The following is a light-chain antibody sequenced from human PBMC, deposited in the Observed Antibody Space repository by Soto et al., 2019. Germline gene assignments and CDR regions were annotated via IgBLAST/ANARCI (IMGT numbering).Light chain of an antibody. Sequence: VVLTQSPGTLSLSPGERAILSCRASQTVRNTYLAWYQVRPGQAPSLLIHGASGSATGIPDRFNGSGSGTDFTLTISRLEPEDFAVYYCQQYGTLWTFGQGTRVE. J-gene: IGKJ1*01. CDR2: GAS. CDR3: QQYGTLWT. V-gene: IGKV3-20*01. CDR1: QTVRNTY.